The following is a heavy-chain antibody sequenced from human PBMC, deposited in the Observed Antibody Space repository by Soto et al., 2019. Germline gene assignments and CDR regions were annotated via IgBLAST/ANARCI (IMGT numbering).Heavy chain of an antibody. CDR1: GFTFSSYA. CDR3: ANVPYYYDSSGYYLGGAFDI. CDR2: ISGSGDST. J-gene: IGHJ3*02. V-gene: IGHV3-23*01. Sequence: EVQLLESGGGLVQPGGSLRLSCAASGFTFSSYAMSWVRQAPGKGLEWVSAISGSGDSTYYADSVKGRFTISRDNSKNTLYLQRNSRRAEDTAVYYCANVPYYYDSSGYYLGGAFDIWGQGTMVTVSS. D-gene: IGHD3-22*01.